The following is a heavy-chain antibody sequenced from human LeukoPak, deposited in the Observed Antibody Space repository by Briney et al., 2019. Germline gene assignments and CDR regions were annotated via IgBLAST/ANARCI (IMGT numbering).Heavy chain of an antibody. J-gene: IGHJ5*02. V-gene: IGHV4-34*01. Sequence: SETLSLTCAVYGGSFSGYYWSWIRQPPGKGLEWIGEINHSGSTNYNPALKSRVTISVDTCKNQFSLKVSSVTAEDTAVYYCARGRSGYCSSTSCYTWFDPWGQGTLVTVSS. CDR1: GGSFSGYY. D-gene: IGHD2-2*02. CDR2: INHSGST. CDR3: ARGRSGYCSSTSCYTWFDP.